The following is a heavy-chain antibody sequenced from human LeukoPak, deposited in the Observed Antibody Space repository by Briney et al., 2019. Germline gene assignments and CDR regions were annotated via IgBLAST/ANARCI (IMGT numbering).Heavy chain of an antibody. J-gene: IGHJ4*02. CDR2: IKAGNGDT. V-gene: IGHV1-3*01. CDR1: GYSFTNYV. D-gene: IGHD1-14*01. Sequence: ASVKISCKASGYSFTNYVVHWVRQAPGQRPEWMGWIKAGNGDTKYSPNFQDRVTITRDISANTVYVELSRLRSDDTAVYYCAREVGGDNRFDYWGQGTLVTVSS. CDR3: AREVGGDNRFDY.